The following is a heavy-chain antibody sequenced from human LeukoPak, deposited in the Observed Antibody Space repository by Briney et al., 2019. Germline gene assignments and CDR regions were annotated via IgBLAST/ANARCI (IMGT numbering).Heavy chain of an antibody. V-gene: IGHV4-4*07. Sequence: SETLSLTCTVSGGSISIYYWSWIRQPAGKGLEWIGRIYASGSTNYNPSLKSRVTMSVDTSKNQFSLKVNSVTAADTAVYYCARLTVFPSSDDYWGQGTLVTVSS. CDR2: IYASGST. CDR1: GGSISIYY. CDR3: ARLTVFPSSDDY. D-gene: IGHD2-15*01. J-gene: IGHJ4*02.